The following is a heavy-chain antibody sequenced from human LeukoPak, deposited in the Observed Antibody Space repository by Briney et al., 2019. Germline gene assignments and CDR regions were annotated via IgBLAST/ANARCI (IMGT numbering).Heavy chain of an antibody. Sequence: PSEALSLTCAVSGYSISSGYYWGWIRQPPGKGLEWIGSIYHSGSTYYNPSLKSRVTISVDTSKNQFSLKLSSVTAADTAVYYCARSGEQEVRGVITNWGQGTLVTVSS. D-gene: IGHD3-10*01. CDR3: ARSGEQEVRGVITN. CDR2: IYHSGST. CDR1: GYSISSGYY. V-gene: IGHV4-38-2*01. J-gene: IGHJ4*02.